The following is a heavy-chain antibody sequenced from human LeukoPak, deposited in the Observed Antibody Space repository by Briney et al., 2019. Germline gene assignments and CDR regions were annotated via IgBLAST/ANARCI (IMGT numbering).Heavy chain of an antibody. D-gene: IGHD3-10*01. V-gene: IGHV3-21*01. CDR3: ARVPMVRGIVTDAFDI. CDR1: GFTFISYT. J-gene: IGHJ3*02. Sequence: GGSLRLSCAASGFTFISYTMNWVRQAPGKGLEWVSSISIISSYLYYDDSVKGRFTITRDNAKNSLYLQMNSLRTEDASVYYCARVPMVRGIVTDAFDIWGQGTMVTVSS. CDR2: ISIISSYL.